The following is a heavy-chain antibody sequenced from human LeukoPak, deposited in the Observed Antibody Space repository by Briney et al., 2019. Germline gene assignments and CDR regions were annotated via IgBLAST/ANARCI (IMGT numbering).Heavy chain of an antibody. Sequence: PSETLSLTCTVSGGSISGFYWSWIRQPPGKGLEWIGYIYYTGSTNYNPSLKSRVTISVDTSKNQFTLKLSSVTAADTAVYYCARYYCSAGTCYHFDYWGQGTLVTVSS. CDR3: ARYYCSAGTCYHFDY. J-gene: IGHJ4*02. D-gene: IGHD2-15*01. CDR1: GGSISGFY. CDR2: IYYTGST. V-gene: IGHV4-59*01.